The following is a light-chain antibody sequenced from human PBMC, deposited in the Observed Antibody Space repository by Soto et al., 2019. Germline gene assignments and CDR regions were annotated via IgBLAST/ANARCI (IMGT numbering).Light chain of an antibody. V-gene: IGKV1-27*01. CDR3: QKYDSAPT. J-gene: IGKJ1*01. Sequence: DIQMTQSPSSLSASVGDRVTITCRPSQGISNSLAWYQQKPGKVPKLLIHAASTLQSGVPSRFSGSGSGTDFTLTISSLQPEDVATYYRQKYDSAPTFGPGTKVEIK. CDR1: QGISNS. CDR2: AAS.